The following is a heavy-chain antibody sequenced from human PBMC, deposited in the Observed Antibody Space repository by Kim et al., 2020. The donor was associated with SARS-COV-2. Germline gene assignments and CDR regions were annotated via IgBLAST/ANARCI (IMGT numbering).Heavy chain of an antibody. CDR3: ARGSGSTGIVDY. D-gene: IGHD6-13*01. V-gene: IGHV7-4-1*02. J-gene: IGHJ4*02. CDR2: INTNTGDV. Sequence: ASVKVSCRASGYTFSAYAMNWVRQAPGQGLEWMGWINTNTGDVRYAQDFAGRFVFSLDTSVTTAHLQISSLKAEDTAVYYCARGSGSTGIVDYCGQGILV. CDR1: GYTFSAYA.